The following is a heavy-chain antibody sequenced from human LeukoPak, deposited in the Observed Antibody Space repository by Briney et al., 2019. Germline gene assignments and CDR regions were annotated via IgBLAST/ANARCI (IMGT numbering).Heavy chain of an antibody. J-gene: IGHJ3*02. Sequence: GESLKISCKGSGYSFTSYWIGWVRQMPGKGLEWMGIIYPGDSDTRYSPSFQGQVTISADKSINTAYLQWSSLKASDTAMFYCASFIAAAGTGRGAFDIWGQGTMVTVSS. D-gene: IGHD6-13*01. V-gene: IGHV5-51*01. CDR3: ASFIAAAGTGRGAFDI. CDR1: GYSFTSYW. CDR2: IYPGDSDT.